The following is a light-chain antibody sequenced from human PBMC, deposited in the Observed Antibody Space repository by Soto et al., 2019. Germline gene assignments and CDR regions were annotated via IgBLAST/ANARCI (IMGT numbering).Light chain of an antibody. CDR1: QSVRTY. V-gene: IGKV3-11*01. CDR3: QHYVNSPPYT. CDR2: DAS. Sequence: EIVLTQSPVTLSLSPGERATLSCRASQSVRTYLAWYQVKPGQAPRLLIYDASSRASGVPARFSGSGSGTDFTLTISSLEPEDFAVYYCQHYVNSPPYTFGQGTKLEIK. J-gene: IGKJ2*01.